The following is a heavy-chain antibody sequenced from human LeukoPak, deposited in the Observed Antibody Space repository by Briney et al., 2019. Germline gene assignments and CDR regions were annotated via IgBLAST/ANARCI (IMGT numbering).Heavy chain of an antibody. Sequence: GGSLRLSCAASGFTFSSYSMNWVRQAPGKGLEWVSSISSSSSYIYYADSVKGRFTISRDNAKNSLYLQMNSLRAEDTAVYCCARRDELWGQFDYWGQGTLVTVSS. CDR2: ISSSSSYI. CDR1: GFTFSSYS. J-gene: IGHJ4*02. D-gene: IGHD5-18*01. CDR3: ARRDELWGQFDY. V-gene: IGHV3-21*01.